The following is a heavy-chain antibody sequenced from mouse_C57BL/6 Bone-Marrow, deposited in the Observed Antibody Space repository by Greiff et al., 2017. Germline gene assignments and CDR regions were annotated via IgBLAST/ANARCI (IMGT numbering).Heavy chain of an antibody. CDR3: ARHERYYYGSSYLMDY. CDR2: ISGGGGNT. J-gene: IGHJ4*01. CDR1: GFTFSSYT. Sequence: EVNVVESGGGLVKPGGSLKLSCAASGFTFSSYTMSWVRQTPEKRLEWVATISGGGGNTYYPDSVKGRFTISRDNAKNTLYLQMSSLRSEDTALYYCARHERYYYGSSYLMDYWGQGTSVTVSS. D-gene: IGHD1-1*01. V-gene: IGHV5-9*01.